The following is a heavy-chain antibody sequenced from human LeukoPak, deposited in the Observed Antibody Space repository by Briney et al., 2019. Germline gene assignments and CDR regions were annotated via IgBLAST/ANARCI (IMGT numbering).Heavy chain of an antibody. J-gene: IGHJ4*02. Sequence: ASVKVSCKASGYTFTRYYMHWVRQAPGQGLEWMGWINPNSGGTNYAQKFQGRVTMTRDTSISTAYMELSRLRSDDTAVYYCARDPSIAARPDDGYWGQGTLVTVSS. CDR1: GYTFTRYY. D-gene: IGHD6-6*01. V-gene: IGHV1-2*02. CDR3: ARDPSIAARPDDGY. CDR2: INPNSGGT.